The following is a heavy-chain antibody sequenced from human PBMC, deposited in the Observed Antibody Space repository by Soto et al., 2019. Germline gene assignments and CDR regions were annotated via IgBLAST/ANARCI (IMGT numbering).Heavy chain of an antibody. Sequence: EVQLVETGGGLIQPGGSLTLSCAASGFAVSANYMTWVRQAPGKGLEWVSFIYSGGHTYYADSVMGRFTISRANSKNTVYLQMHSLRAEDTAVYYCVRGVFRALGVVRPGDSWGPGTLGTVSS. CDR2: IYSGGHT. V-gene: IGHV3-53*02. J-gene: IGHJ4*02. D-gene: IGHD3-3*01. CDR1: GFAVSANY. CDR3: VRGVFRALGVVRPGDS.